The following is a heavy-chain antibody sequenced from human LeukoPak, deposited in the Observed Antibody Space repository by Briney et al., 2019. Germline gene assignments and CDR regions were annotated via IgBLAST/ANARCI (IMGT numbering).Heavy chain of an antibody. J-gene: IGHJ5*02. CDR2: MNPTSGGT. V-gene: IGHV1-2*02. CDR1: GYIFTKYY. Sequence: ASVKVSCKASGYIFTKYYIHWVRQAPGQGLERMGWMNPTSGGTNYAQKFQGRVTMTRDTSLNTAYMELSSLRSDDTAIYYCARLQWLERKFDPWGQGTLVTVSS. CDR3: ARLQWLERKFDP. D-gene: IGHD6-19*01.